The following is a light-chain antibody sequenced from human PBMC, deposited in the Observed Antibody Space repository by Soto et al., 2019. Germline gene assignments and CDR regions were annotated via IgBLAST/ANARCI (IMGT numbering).Light chain of an antibody. CDR2: NAS. Sequence: EIVMTQSPATLSVSPGERATLSCRANENVKFNLAWYQQRPGQAPRLLFYNASTRAPSFPARFSGSGSGTDYILTISSLQSEDLAVYYCQQYYNWPLTFGQGTRLEIK. V-gene: IGKV3-15*01. CDR1: ENVKFN. J-gene: IGKJ5*01. CDR3: QQYYNWPLT.